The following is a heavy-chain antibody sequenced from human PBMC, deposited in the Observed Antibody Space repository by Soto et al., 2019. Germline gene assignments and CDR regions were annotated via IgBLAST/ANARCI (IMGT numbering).Heavy chain of an antibody. D-gene: IGHD2-21*02. CDR3: ARTASMVPAAVDAGGYFDY. V-gene: IGHV4-39*01. J-gene: IGHJ4*02. CDR1: GASLSNYNFY. Sequence: QLQLQESGPGLVKPSETLSLTCTVSGASLSNYNFYWAWLRQSPGKGLEWIGSIYNSVSTDYNPALDSRVSISVNTSKDQFSLRLTSVAAADTAVYYCARTASMVPAAVDAGGYFDYWGQGALVIVSP. CDR2: IYNSVST.